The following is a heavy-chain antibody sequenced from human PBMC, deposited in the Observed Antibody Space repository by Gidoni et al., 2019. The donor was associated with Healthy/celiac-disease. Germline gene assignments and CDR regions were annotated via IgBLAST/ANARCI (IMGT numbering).Heavy chain of an antibody. J-gene: IGHJ3*02. CDR1: GGTFSSYA. CDR3: ARAGYYYDSSGYHRGAFDI. CDR2: IIPIFGTA. Sequence: QVQLVQSGAAVKKPGSSVKVSCKASGGTFSSYAISWVRQAPGQGLEWMGGIIPIFGTANYAQKFQGRVTITADESTSTAYMELSSLRSEDTAVYYCARAGYYYDSSGYHRGAFDIWGQGTMVTVSS. V-gene: IGHV1-69*01. D-gene: IGHD3-22*01.